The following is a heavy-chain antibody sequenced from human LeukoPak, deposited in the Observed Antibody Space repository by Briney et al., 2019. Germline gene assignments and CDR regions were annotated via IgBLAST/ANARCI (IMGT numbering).Heavy chain of an antibody. CDR2: INPNSGGT. J-gene: IGHJ4*02. CDR1: GYTFTDYY. V-gene: IGHV1-2*02. Sequence: ASVKVSCKASGYTFTDYYMHWVRQAPGQGLEWMGWINPNSGGTNYAQKFQGRVTMTRDTSISTAYMELSRLRSDDTAVYYCARGPSYGSGSSPDYWGQGTLVTVSS. D-gene: IGHD3-10*01. CDR3: ARGPSYGSGSSPDY.